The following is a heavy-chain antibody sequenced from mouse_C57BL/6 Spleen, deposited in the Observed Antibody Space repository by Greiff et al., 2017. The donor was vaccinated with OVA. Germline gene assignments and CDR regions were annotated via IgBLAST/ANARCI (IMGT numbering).Heavy chain of an antibody. CDR2: IYPRSGNT. CDR3: AHGSSLDY. D-gene: IGHD1-1*01. CDR1: GFTFPSYG. Sequence: QVQLQQSVAALARPGASVKLSCTASGFTFPSYGIRWVKQRTGQCLEWIGEIYPRSGNTYYNEKFKGKATLTADKSSSTAYMELRSLTSEDSAVYCCAHGSSLDYWGQGTTLTVSS. V-gene: IGHV1-81*01. J-gene: IGHJ2*01.